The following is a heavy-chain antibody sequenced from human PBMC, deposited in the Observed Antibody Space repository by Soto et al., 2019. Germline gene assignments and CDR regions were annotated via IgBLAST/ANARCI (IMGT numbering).Heavy chain of an antibody. V-gene: IGHV3-9*01. CDR1: GFTFDDYA. Sequence: GGSLRLSCAASGFTFDDYAMHWVRQAPGKGLEWVSGISWNSGSIGYADSVKGRFTISRDNAKNSLYLQMNSLRAEDTALYYCAKDTGGYSYGLYDAFDIWGQGTMVTVSS. J-gene: IGHJ3*02. CDR2: ISWNSGSI. D-gene: IGHD5-18*01. CDR3: AKDTGGYSYGLYDAFDI.